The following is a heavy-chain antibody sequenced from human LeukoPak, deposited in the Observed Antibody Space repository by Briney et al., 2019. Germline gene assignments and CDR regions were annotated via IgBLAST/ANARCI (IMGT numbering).Heavy chain of an antibody. D-gene: IGHD6-6*01. CDR3: AGRLPARPFDY. J-gene: IGHJ4*02. V-gene: IGHV3-21*01. CDR2: ISSSSSYI. CDR1: GFTFSSYS. Sequence: PGGSLRLSCAASGFTFSSYSMNWVRQAPGKGLEWVSSISSSSSYIYYADSVKGRFTISRDNAKNSLYLQMNSLRAEDTAVYYCAGRLPARPFDYWGQGTLVTVSS.